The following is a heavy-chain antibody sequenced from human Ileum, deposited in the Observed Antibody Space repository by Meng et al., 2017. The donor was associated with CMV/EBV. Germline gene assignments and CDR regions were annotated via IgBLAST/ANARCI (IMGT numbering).Heavy chain of an antibody. Sequence: CCPTLSDSYCGWVRPPLGKGLAWIGNAYYIGSASYNPSLESRVTISVDTSRNQFSLKLRSVTAADTAVFYCARVGFTGKRSRRGFDPWGQGTLVTVSS. V-gene: IGHV4-39*07. CDR2: AYYIGSA. CDR1: CCPTLSDSY. D-gene: IGHD3-10*01. J-gene: IGHJ5*02. CDR3: ARVGFTGKRSRRGFDP.